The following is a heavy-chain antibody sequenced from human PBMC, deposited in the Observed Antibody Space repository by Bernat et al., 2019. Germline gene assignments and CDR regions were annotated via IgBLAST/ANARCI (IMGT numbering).Heavy chain of an antibody. V-gene: IGHV3-30*02. CDR1: GFTFSSYG. J-gene: IGHJ4*02. CDR3: VKDMRTVDIVATIPLGNY. CDR2: IRYDGSNK. D-gene: IGHD5-12*01. Sequence: QVQLVESGGGVVQPGGSLRLSCAASGFTFSSYGMHWVRQAPGKGLEWVAFIRYDGSNKYYADSVKGRFTISRDNSKNTLYLQMNSLRAEDTAVYYCVKDMRTVDIVATIPLGNYWGQGTLVTVSS.